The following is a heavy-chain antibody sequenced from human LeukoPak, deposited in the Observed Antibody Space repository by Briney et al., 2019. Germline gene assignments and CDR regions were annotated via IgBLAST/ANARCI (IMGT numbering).Heavy chain of an antibody. CDR2: IYYSGST. V-gene: IGHV4-59*01. J-gene: IGHJ3*02. Sequence: SETLSLTCTVSGGSISSYYWSWIRQPPGKGLEWIGYIYYSGSTNYNPSLKSRVTISVDTSKNQFSLNLSSVTAADTAVYYCARYSSGWRSFDIWGQGTMVTVSS. CDR3: ARYSSGWRSFDI. CDR1: GGSISSYY. D-gene: IGHD6-19*01.